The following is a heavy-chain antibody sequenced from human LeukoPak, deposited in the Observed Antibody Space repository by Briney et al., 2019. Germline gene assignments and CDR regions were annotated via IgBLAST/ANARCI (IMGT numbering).Heavy chain of an antibody. CDR1: GYSISSGGNY. CDR2: IYHSGNT. D-gene: IGHD2-8*02. V-gene: IGHV4-31*03. CDR3: ARDVLRYYFDS. Sequence: SETLSLTCTVSGYSISSGGNYWSWIRQRPGQGLEWIGCIYHSGNTYYNPSLKSRLTMSVDTSKNQFSLKLSSVTAADTAVYHCARDVLRYYFDSWGQGTLVTVSS. J-gene: IGHJ4*02.